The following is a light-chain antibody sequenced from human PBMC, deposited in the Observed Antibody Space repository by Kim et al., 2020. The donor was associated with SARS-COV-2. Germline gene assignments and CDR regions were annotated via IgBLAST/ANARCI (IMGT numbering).Light chain of an antibody. J-gene: IGLJ2*01. CDR2: QDS. CDR3: QAWDSSTAVV. CDR1: ELGHKY. V-gene: IGLV3-1*01. Sequence: SYELTQPPSVSVSPGQTASLPCSGDELGHKYTSWYKQTPGQSPVLVMYQDSKRPSGIPERFSGSNSGNTATLTISGTQAMDEADYYCQAWDSSTAVVFGG.